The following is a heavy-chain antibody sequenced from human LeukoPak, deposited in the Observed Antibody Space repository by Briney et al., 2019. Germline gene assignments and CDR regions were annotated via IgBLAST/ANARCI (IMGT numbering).Heavy chain of an antibody. D-gene: IGHD2-2*01. CDR3: ARAEMQVGSCTSTNCLFDH. CDR1: GFTFSSYW. J-gene: IGHJ4*02. V-gene: IGHV3-74*01. CDR2: IKTDGSDT. Sequence: GGSLRLSCAASGFTFSSYWMHWVRQVPGKGLLWVPRIKTDGSDTTYADSVKGRFTISRDNARNTLFLQMNSLTVEDTAVYYCARAEMQVGSCTSTNCLFDHWGQGTLVTVSS.